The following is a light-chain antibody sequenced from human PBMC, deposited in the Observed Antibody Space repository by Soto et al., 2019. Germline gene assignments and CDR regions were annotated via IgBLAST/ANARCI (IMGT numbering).Light chain of an antibody. V-gene: IGKV3-15*01. J-gene: IGKJ1*01. Sequence: EIVMTQSPVTLSVSPGERATLSCRASQSVRSNLAWYQQKPGQAPNLLIYGAFTRATGIPARLSGNGSGTEFTITIRSFYEEDVAVYYWQQEYYWWTVCQGTKXDLK. CDR3: QQEYYWWT. CDR2: GAF. CDR1: QSVRSN.